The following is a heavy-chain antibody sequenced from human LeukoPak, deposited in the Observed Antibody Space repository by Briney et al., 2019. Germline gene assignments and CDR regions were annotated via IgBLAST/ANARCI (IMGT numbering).Heavy chain of an antibody. J-gene: IGHJ4*02. CDR1: GFTFSSAW. D-gene: IGHD4-23*01. V-gene: IGHV3-15*01. CDR2: IKIKTDSGTT. Sequence: PGGSLRLSCAASGFTFSSAWMSWVRQAPGQGLEWLARIKIKTDSGTTDYAAPVKGRFTISRDDSKDTLYLQMNSLKSDDTAVYYCANIFGGNSHRSDYWGQGTLVSVSS. CDR3: ANIFGGNSHRSDY.